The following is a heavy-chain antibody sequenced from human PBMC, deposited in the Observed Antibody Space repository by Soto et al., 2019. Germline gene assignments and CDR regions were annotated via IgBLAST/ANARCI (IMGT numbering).Heavy chain of an antibody. CDR2: ISYDGSDK. CDR3: PRAGYASSWSTDFYYAMDV. J-gene: IGHJ6*02. Sequence: GGSLRLSCAASGFTFSNYGVHWVRQAPGKGLEWVAVISYDGSDKYQADSVKGRFTISRDNSKNTLFLKMNDLRPEDTAVYYCPRAGYASSWSTDFYYAMDVWGQGTRVTVSS. CDR1: GFTFSNYG. D-gene: IGHD6-19*01. V-gene: IGHV3-30*03.